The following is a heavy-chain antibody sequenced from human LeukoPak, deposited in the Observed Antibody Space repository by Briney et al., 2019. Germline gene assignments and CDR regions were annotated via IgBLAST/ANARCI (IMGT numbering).Heavy chain of an antibody. Sequence: SETLSLTCTVSGASISSYYWSWIRQPPGKGLEWIGYIFHSGSTNYNPSLKSRVTISVDTSKNQLSLKLSSVTAADTAVYYCARGAPGGNDYGDYWGQGTLSPSPQ. CDR1: GASISSYY. J-gene: IGHJ4*02. V-gene: IGHV4-59*01. CDR3: ARGAPGGNDYGDY. CDR2: IFHSGST.